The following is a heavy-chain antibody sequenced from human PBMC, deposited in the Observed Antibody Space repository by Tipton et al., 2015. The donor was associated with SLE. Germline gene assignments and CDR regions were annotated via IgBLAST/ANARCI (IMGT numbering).Heavy chain of an antibody. CDR3: AREYSSSGRDY. CDR1: GYSISSGYY. D-gene: IGHD6-6*01. CDR2: IYHSGST. J-gene: IGHJ4*02. Sequence: TLSLTCAVSGYSISSGYYWGWIRQPPGKGLEWIGSIYHSGSTYYNPSLKSRVTISVDTSKNQFSLNLSSVTAADTAVYYCAREYSSSGRDYWGQGTLVTVSS. V-gene: IGHV4-38-2*02.